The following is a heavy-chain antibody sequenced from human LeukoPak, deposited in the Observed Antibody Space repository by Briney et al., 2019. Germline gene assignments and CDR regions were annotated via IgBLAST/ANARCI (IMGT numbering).Heavy chain of an antibody. CDR3: ARDQEGFDY. CDR2: IYPRDGST. Sequence: ASVKVSCKASGYTFTSNYIHWVRQAPGQGLEWMGMIYPRDGSTSYAQKFQGRVTVTRDTSTSTVHMELSGLRSEDTAVYYCARDQEGFDYWGQGTLVTVSS. V-gene: IGHV1-46*01. J-gene: IGHJ4*02. CDR1: GYTFTSNY.